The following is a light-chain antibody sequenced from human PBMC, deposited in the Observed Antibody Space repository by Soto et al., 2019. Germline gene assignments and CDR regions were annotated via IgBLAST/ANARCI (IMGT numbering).Light chain of an antibody. CDR2: GAS. Sequence: DIQMTQSPSSLSASVGARVPFTCRASQSISTYLNWYEQKPGKAPNLLIYGASNLQSGVPSRFSGGGSGTDFALTISSLEPEDIATYYCQQYDSLPLTFGQGTRLEN. V-gene: IGKV1-33*01. CDR1: QSISTY. J-gene: IGKJ5*01. CDR3: QQYDSLPLT.